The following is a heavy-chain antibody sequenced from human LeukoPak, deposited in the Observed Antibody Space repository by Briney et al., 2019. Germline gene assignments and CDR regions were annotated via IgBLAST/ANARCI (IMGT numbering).Heavy chain of an antibody. CDR2: IYHSGST. Sequence: SETLSLTCAVSGGSISSGGYSWSWIRQPPGEGLEWIGYIYHSGSTYYNPSLKSRVTISVDRSKNQFSLKLSSVTAADTAVYYCARVQTSSSWYANWFDPWGQGTLVTVSS. J-gene: IGHJ5*02. CDR3: ARVQTSSSWYANWFDP. CDR1: GGSISSGGYS. V-gene: IGHV4-30-2*01. D-gene: IGHD6-13*01.